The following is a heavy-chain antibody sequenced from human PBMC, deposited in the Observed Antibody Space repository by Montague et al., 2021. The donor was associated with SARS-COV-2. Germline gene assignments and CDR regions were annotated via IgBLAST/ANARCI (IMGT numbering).Heavy chain of an antibody. V-gene: IGHV4-61*09. J-gene: IGHJ5*01. CDR3: VRDRESFDS. CDR1: GGSISSGNYY. CDR2: VYDSGNT. Sequence: TLSLTCTVSGGSISSGNYYWSWIRQAAGKGLEWIGHVYDSGNTNYNPSLKSRITISIDTSKNQFSMKLSSVTAADTAVYYCVRDRESFDSWGQGTLVTVSS.